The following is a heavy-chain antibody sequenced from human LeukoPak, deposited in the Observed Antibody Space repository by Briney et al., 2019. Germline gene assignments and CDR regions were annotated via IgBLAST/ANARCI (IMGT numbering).Heavy chain of an antibody. D-gene: IGHD2-2*01. V-gene: IGHV1-2*02. CDR1: GYTFTRYY. CDR2: INPNSGGT. J-gene: IGHJ5*02. CDR3: ARGLRYCSSTSCLNWFDP. Sequence: GASVKVSCKASGYTFTRYYMHWVRQAPGQGLEWMGWINPNSGGTNYAQKFQGRVTMTRDTSFSTAYMELSRLRSDDTAVYYCARGLRYCSSTSCLNWFDPWGQGTLVTVSS.